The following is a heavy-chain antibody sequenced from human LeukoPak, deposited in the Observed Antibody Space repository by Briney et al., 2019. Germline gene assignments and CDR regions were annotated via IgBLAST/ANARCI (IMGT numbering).Heavy chain of an antibody. CDR3: ANYYDILTGYSHFDY. J-gene: IGHJ4*02. Sequence: WVRQPPGKGLEWIGGISYSGSTYYNPSLKSRVTVSVDTSKNHFSLKLSSVTAADTAVYYCANYYDILTGYSHFDYWGQGTLVTVSS. D-gene: IGHD3-9*01. CDR2: ISYSGST. V-gene: IGHV4-39*01.